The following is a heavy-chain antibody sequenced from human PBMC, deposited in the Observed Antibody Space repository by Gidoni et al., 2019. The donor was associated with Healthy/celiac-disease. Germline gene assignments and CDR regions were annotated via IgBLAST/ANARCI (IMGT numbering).Heavy chain of an antibody. CDR3: ARFHLAYWAPDY. D-gene: IGHD2-15*01. Sequence: QVQLVQSGAELKQPGASVNVSCMASGYTFTSYGISWVRQAPGQGLEWMGWLSAYNGNTNYAQKLQGRVTMTTDTSTSTAYMELRSLRSDDTAVYYCARFHLAYWAPDYWGQGTLVTVSS. J-gene: IGHJ4*02. CDR2: LSAYNGNT. CDR1: GYTFTSYG. V-gene: IGHV1-18*01.